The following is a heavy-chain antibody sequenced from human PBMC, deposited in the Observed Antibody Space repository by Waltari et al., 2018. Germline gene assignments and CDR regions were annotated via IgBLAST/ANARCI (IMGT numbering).Heavy chain of an antibody. Sequence: EVQLLESGGGLVQPGGSLRLPCAASGFTFSSYAMSWVRQASGTGLEWVSASSGRGGSTYYADSVKGRFTISRDNSKNTLYLKMNSLRDEDTAVYYCAKDSYSSSRSHGGEFDPWGQGTLGTVSS. CDR3: AKDSYSSSRSHGGEFDP. J-gene: IGHJ5*02. D-gene: IGHD6-13*01. V-gene: IGHV3-23*01. CDR2: SSGRGGST. CDR1: GFTFSSYA.